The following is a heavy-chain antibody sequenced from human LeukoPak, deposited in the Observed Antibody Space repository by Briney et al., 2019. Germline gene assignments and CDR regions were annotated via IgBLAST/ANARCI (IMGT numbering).Heavy chain of an antibody. CDR3: ARDVHGDYGSGWFDP. Sequence: SVKVSCKTSGGTFNNSAISWVRQAPGQGLEWLGGIMPLIGTAGYAQKFQGRVTITKDESTRTVYLELTSLTSDDTAVYYCARDVHGDYGSGWFDPWGQGTLVSVSS. D-gene: IGHD4-17*01. CDR1: GGTFNNSA. CDR2: IMPLIGTA. V-gene: IGHV1-69*05. J-gene: IGHJ5*02.